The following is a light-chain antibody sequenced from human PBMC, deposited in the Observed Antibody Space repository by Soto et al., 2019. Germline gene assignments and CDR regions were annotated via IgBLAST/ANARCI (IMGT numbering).Light chain of an antibody. CDR3: NTYTTSNTRQIV. V-gene: IGLV2-14*01. CDR1: SSDVGGYNY. Sequence: QSVLTQPASVSGSPGQSITISCTGTSSDVGGYNYVSWYQQHPGKAPKFMIYDVSNRHSGVSTRFSGSKSGNTASLTISALQAEDEADYYCNTYTTSNTRQIVIGTGTKVTGL. CDR2: DVS. J-gene: IGLJ1*01.